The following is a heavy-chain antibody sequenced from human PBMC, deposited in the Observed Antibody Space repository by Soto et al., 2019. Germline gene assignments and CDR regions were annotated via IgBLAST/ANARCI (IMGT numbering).Heavy chain of an antibody. Sequence: EVQLLESGGGLVQPGGSLRLSCGVSGFTFSNYAMSWVRQAPGKGLEWVSTISSSGGSTYYADSVKGRFTISRDNSKNTLYLQMDSLRAEDTAVYYCAKGLHSGVVLHYYGMDVWGRGTTVTVS. J-gene: IGHJ6*02. CDR3: AKGLHSGVVLHYYGMDV. CDR2: ISSSGGST. V-gene: IGHV3-23*01. CDR1: GFTFSNYA. D-gene: IGHD7-27*01.